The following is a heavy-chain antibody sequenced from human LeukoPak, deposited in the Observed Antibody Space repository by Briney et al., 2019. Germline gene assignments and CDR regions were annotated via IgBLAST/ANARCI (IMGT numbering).Heavy chain of an antibody. V-gene: IGHV4-39*01. J-gene: IGHJ4*02. D-gene: IGHD4-17*01. CDR1: GGSISSSSYY. Sequence: SETLSLTCTVSGGSISSSSYYWGWIRQPPGKGLEWIGSIYYSGSTYYNPSLKSRVTISVDTSKNQFPLKLSSVTAADTAVYYCARLKRATVTTGGTFDYWGQGTLVTVSS. CDR2: IYYSGST. CDR3: ARLKRATVTTGGTFDY.